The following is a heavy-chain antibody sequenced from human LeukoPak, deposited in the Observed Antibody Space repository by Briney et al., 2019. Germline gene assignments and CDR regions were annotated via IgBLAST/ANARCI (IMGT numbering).Heavy chain of an antibody. CDR1: GYTFTSYY. D-gene: IGHD2-2*01. CDR2: INPNSGGT. Sequence: GASVKVSCKASGYTFTSYYMHWVRQAPGQGLEWMGWINPNSGGTNYAQKFQGRVTMTRDTSISTAYMELSRLRSDDTAVYYCARGGKDIVVVPAALYYYYGMDVWGQGTTVTVSS. CDR3: ARGGKDIVVVPAALYYYYGMDV. J-gene: IGHJ6*02. V-gene: IGHV1-2*02.